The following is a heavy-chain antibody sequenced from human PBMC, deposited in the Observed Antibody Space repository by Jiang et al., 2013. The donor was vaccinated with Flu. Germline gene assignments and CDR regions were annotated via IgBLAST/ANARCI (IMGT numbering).Heavy chain of an antibody. D-gene: IGHD6-13*01. Sequence: VQLVESGGGVVQPGRSLRLSCAASGFTFSSYAMHWVRQAPGKGLEWVAVISYDGSNKYYADSVKGRFTISRDNSKNTLYLQMNSLRAEDTAVYYCARDPDSSSWYDAFD. J-gene: IGHJ3*02. CDR3: ARDPDSSSWYDAFD. CDR2: ISYDGSNK. CDR1: GFTFSSYA. V-gene: IGHV3-30-3*01.